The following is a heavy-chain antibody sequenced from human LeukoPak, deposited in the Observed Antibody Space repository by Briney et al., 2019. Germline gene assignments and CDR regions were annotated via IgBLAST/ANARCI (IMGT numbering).Heavy chain of an antibody. CDR1: GYTFTDYY. D-gene: IGHD1-26*01. CDR2: INAGNGNT. V-gene: IGHV1/OR15-3*02. J-gene: IGHJ6*02. Sequence: ASVKVSCKASGYTFTDYYMHWLRQAPGQGLEWMGWINAGNGNTKYSQKFQGRVTITRDTSASTAYMELSSLRSEDTAVYYCARVGATTSYYYYYGMDVWGQGTTVTVSS. CDR3: ARVGATTSYYYYYGMDV.